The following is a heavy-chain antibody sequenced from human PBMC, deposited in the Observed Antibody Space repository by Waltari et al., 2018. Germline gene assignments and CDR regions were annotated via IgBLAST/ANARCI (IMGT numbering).Heavy chain of an antibody. CDR3: ARGEQENSFSKYYNGMDV. CDR2: MASVGRYM. V-gene: IGHV3-21*02. D-gene: IGHD1-26*01. Sequence: EVQLVESGGGLVKPGGSLRLSCAASGFTFNRYSMNWVRQAPGGGLEWVSSMASVGRYMYYAEFGKGRFTISRDNTKRYLQMDSLRVEDTAVYYCARGEQENSFSKYYNGMDVWGQGTVVTVSS. CDR1: GFTFNRYS. J-gene: IGHJ6*01.